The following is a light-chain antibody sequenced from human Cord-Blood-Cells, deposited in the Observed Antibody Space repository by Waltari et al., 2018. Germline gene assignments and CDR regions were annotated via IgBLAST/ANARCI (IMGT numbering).Light chain of an antibody. CDR1: SSNIGNNS. CDR3: GTWDSSLSAGV. V-gene: IGLV1-51*01. J-gene: IGLJ2*01. CDR2: DNN. Sequence: QSVLTQPPSVSAAPGQKVTIPCSGSSSNIGNNSVSWYQQLPGTAPKLLIYDNNKRPSGIPDRFSGSKSGTSATLGITGLQTGDEADYYCGTWDSSLSAGVFGGGTKLTVL.